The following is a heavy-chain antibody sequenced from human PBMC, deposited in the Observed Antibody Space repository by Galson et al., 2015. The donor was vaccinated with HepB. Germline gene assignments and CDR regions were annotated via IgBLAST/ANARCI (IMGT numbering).Heavy chain of an antibody. CDR3: TKGGPRCAVDV. J-gene: IGHJ6*02. V-gene: IGHV3-74*01. CDR1: GFSFSNHW. CDR2: INGDGGRT. D-gene: IGHD4/OR15-4a*01. Sequence: SLRLSCAASGFSFSNHWMHWVRQAPGKGLVWVSQINGDGGRTTYADSLKGRFTISRDNAERPLYIQINSLTAEDTAVYYCTKGGPRCAVDVWGQGTAVTVSS.